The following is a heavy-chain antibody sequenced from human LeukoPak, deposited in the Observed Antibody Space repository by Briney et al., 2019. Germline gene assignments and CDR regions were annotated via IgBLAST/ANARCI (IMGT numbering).Heavy chain of an antibody. J-gene: IGHJ6*03. Sequence: GRSLRLSCAASGFTFSSFSMHWVRQAPGKGLEWVAVTSYDGSNKDYADSVKGRFTISRDNSKKTLYLQMNSLRPDDTAVYYCAREEWGPGYYYYYMDVWGKGTTVTVS. D-gene: IGHD1-26*01. V-gene: IGHV3-30*01. CDR1: GFTFSSFS. CDR2: TSYDGSNK. CDR3: AREEWGPGYYYYYMDV.